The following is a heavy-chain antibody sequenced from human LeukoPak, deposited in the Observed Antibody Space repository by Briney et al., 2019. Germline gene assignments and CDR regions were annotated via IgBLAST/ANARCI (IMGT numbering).Heavy chain of an antibody. CDR2: INPSGGST. J-gene: IGHJ4*02. Sequence: ASVKVSCKASGYTFTSYYMHWLRQAPGQGLEWMGIINPSGGSTSYAQKFQGRVTMTRDSSTSTVYMELSSLRSEDTAVYYCARAVADWYYFDYWGQGTLVTVSS. D-gene: IGHD3-9*01. CDR1: GYTFTSYY. V-gene: IGHV1-46*01. CDR3: ARAVADWYYFDY.